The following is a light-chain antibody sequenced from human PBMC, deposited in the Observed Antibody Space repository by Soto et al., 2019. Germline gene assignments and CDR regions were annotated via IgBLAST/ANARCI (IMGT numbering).Light chain of an antibody. CDR2: EVN. J-gene: IGLJ1*01. CDR1: SADVGGFNY. Sequence: QSLLTHPASLSGSPGQSITISCTGTSADVGGFNYVSWYQQHPGKAPKLMIYEVNNRPSGVSNRFSGSKSGNTASLTISGLQAQDEADYYCSSYTSSSTYVFGTGTRATVL. CDR3: SSYTSSSTYV. V-gene: IGLV2-14*01.